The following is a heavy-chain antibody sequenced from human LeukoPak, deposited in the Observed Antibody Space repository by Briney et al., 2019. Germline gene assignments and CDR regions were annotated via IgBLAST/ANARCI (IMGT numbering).Heavy chain of an antibody. CDR1: GFTFSDYW. CDR3: VRGQIGVSVIVH. Sequence: GGSLRLSCAASGFTFSDYWMHWVRQVPGKELVWVSRIKGDGSETNYADSVKGRFTISRDNAKNTLFLQMNSLRVEDTAVYYCVRGQIGVSVIVHWGQGTLVTVSS. D-gene: IGHD3-22*01. CDR2: IKGDGSET. V-gene: IGHV3-74*01. J-gene: IGHJ5*02.